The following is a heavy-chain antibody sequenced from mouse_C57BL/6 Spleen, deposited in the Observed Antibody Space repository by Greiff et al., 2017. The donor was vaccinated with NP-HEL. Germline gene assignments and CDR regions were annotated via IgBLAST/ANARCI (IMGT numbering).Heavy chain of an antibody. Sequence: VHVKQSGAELVRPGASVKLSCTASGFNIKDDYMHWVKQRPEQGLEWIGWIDPENGDTEYASKFQGKATITADTSSNTAYLQLSSLTSEDTAVYYCTTHGSLGYWGQGTTLTVSS. V-gene: IGHV14-4*01. J-gene: IGHJ2*01. D-gene: IGHD1-1*01. CDR2: IDPENGDT. CDR3: TTHGSLGY. CDR1: GFNIKDDY.